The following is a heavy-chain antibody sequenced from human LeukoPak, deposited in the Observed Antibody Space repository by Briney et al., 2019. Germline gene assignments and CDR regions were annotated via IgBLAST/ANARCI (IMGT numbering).Heavy chain of an antibody. CDR1: GGSISSGGYS. J-gene: IGHJ6*03. CDR2: IYTSGST. V-gene: IGHV4-61*02. D-gene: IGHD3-3*02. Sequence: SETLSLTCAVSGGSISSGGYSWSWIRQPAGKGLEWIGRIYTSGSTNYNPSLKSRVTISVDTSKNQFSLKLSSVTAADTAVYYCARELATEYYYYYYMDVWGKGTTVTVSS. CDR3: ARELATEYYYYYYMDV.